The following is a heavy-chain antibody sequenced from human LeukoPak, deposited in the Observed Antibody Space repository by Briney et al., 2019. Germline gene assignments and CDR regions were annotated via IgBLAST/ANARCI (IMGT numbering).Heavy chain of an antibody. Sequence: GGSLRLSCAASGFTFSTYGMHWVRQAPGKGLEWVAVIWYDGSSKYYADSVKGRFTISRDNSKKTLYLQMNSLRAEDTAVYYCARFAGYSSSWPLDYWGQGTLVTVSS. D-gene: IGHD6-13*01. V-gene: IGHV3-33*01. CDR2: IWYDGSSK. CDR1: GFTFSTYG. CDR3: ARFAGYSSSWPLDY. J-gene: IGHJ4*02.